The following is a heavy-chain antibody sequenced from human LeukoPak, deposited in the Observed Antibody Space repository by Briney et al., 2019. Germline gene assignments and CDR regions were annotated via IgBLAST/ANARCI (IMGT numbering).Heavy chain of an antibody. V-gene: IGHV3-7*01. Sequence: EGSLRVSSADPRFTFCTARTRCGPPALGRGGGWVAHIMLVGSEKYYVDSVKGRFTISRDNAKNSLYLQMNSLRAEDTAVYYCARDHGIAAASDAFDIWGQGTMVTVSS. J-gene: IGHJ3*02. CDR3: ARDHGIAAASDAFDI. D-gene: IGHD6-13*01. CDR1: RFTFCTAR. CDR2: IMLVGSEK.